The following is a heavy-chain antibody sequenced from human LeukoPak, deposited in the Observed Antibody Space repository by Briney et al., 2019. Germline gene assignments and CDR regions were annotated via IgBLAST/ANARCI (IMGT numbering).Heavy chain of an antibody. CDR1: GGSISSYY. V-gene: IGHV4-59*01. J-gene: IGHJ4*02. Sequence: PSETLSLTCTVSGGSISSYYWSWIRQPPGKGLKWIGYIYYSGSTNYNPSLKSRVTISVDTSKNQFSLKLSSVTAADTAVYYCARDFGVGYFDYWGQGTLVTVSS. D-gene: IGHD3-3*01. CDR3: ARDFGVGYFDY. CDR2: IYYSGST.